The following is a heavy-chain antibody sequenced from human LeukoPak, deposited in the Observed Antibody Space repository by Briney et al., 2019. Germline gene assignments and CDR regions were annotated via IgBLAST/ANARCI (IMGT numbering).Heavy chain of an antibody. D-gene: IGHD3-9*01. V-gene: IGHV3-7*01. CDR3: ARDRLRYFDWLLVAPLDY. Sequence: GGSLRLSCAASGFTFSSYWMSWVRQAPGKGLEWVANIKQDGSEKYYVDSVKGRFTISRDNAKNSLYLQMNSLRAEDTAVYYCARDRLRYFDWLLVAPLDYWGQGTLVTVSS. J-gene: IGHJ4*02. CDR1: GFTFSSYW. CDR2: IKQDGSEK.